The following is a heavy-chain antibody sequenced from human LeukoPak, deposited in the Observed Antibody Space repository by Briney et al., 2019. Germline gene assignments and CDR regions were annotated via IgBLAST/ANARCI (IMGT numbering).Heavy chain of an antibody. CDR3: ARAVTVTTFGSYYYYYMDV. CDR1: GGSFSGYY. D-gene: IGHD4-17*01. V-gene: IGHV4-34*01. Sequence: PSETLSLTCAVYGGSFSGYYWSWIRQPPGKGLGWIGEINHSGSTNYNPSLKSRVTTSVDTSKNQFSLKLSSVTAADTAVYYCARAVTVTTFGSYYYYYMDVWGKGTTVTVSS. CDR2: INHSGST. J-gene: IGHJ6*03.